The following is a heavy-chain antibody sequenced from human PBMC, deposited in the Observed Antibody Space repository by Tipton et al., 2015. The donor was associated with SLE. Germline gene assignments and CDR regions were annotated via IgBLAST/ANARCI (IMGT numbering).Heavy chain of an antibody. J-gene: IGHJ4*02. V-gene: IGHV4-39*07. CDR1: GGSISSSSYY. CDR2: IYYSGST. Sequence: TLSLTCTVSGGSISSSSYYWGWIRQPPGKGLEWIGSIYYSGSTYYNPSLKSRVTISVDTSKNQFSLKLSSVTAADTAVYYCARDLSGSFDYWGQGTLVTVSS. D-gene: IGHD1-26*01. CDR3: ARDLSGSFDY.